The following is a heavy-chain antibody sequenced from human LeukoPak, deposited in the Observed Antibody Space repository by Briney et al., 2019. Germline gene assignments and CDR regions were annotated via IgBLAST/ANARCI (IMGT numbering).Heavy chain of an antibody. CDR3: ARVSYCSGTSGESQYYYGMDV. D-gene: IGHD2-2*01. J-gene: IGHJ6*02. CDR1: GYTFTTYG. V-gene: IGHV1-18*01. CDR2: ISAYNGNT. Sequence: ASVKVSCKASGYTFTTYGISWVRQAPGQGLEWMGWISAYNGNTNYAQKLQGRVTMTTDTPTSTAYMELRSLRSDDTAVYYCARVSYCSGTSGESQYYYGMDVWGQGTTVTVSS.